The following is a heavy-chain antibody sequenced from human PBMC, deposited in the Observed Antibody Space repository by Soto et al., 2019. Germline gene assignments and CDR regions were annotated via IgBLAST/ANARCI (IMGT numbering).Heavy chain of an antibody. CDR3: ASGIQLWLRRINSGYSG. CDR1: GGTFSTYA. J-gene: IGHJ4*02. Sequence: QVQLVQSGAEVKMPESSVKVSCKAPGGTFSTYAISWVRQAPGQGLEWMGGIIPMFGTANYAQRFQDRVTITADESTNTVYMELSSLRSEDTAVYFCASGIQLWLRRINSGYSGWGQGTLVTVSS. V-gene: IGHV1-69*12. D-gene: IGHD5-18*01. CDR2: IIPMFGTA.